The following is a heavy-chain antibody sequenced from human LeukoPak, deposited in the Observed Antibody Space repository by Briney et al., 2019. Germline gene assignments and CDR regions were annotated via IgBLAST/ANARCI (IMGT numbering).Heavy chain of an antibody. CDR1: GYSISSGYY. J-gene: IGHJ4*02. V-gene: IGHV4-38-2*02. CDR2: IYHSGST. CDR3: AGSYSSGWQFDY. D-gene: IGHD6-19*01. Sequence: SETLSLTCTVSGYSISSGYYWGWIRQPPGKGLEWIGSIYHSGSTYYNPSLKSRVTISVDTSKNQFSLKLSSVTAADTAVYYCAGSYSSGWQFDYWGQGTLVTVSS.